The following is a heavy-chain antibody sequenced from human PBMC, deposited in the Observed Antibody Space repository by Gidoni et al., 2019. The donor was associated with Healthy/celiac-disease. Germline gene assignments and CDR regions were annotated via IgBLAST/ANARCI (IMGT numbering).Heavy chain of an antibody. V-gene: IGHV5-51*01. CDR2: IYPGDSDT. CDR1: GYRFSSTW. J-gene: IGHJ4*02. D-gene: IGHD3-3*01. Sequence: EVQLVQSGAEGKKHGESLKSSWKGSGYRFSSTWIGWVRQMPGKGLEWMGIIYPGDSDTRYSPSFQGQVTISADKSISTAYLQWSSLKASDTAMYYCARGYDFWSGYTNGGQFHFDYWGQGTLVTVSS. CDR3: ARGYDFWSGYTNGGQFHFDY.